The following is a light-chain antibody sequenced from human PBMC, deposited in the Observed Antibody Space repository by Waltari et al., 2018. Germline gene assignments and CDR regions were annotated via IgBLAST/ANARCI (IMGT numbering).Light chain of an antibody. Sequence: QSALTQPASVSGSPGQSITISCTGTSSDVGSYKLVSWYQQHPGKAPRHMIYADSNRPSGSSNRFSGYKSGNTASLTISGLQAEDEAAYYCCSYAGSSTVKFGEGTYLTVL. J-gene: IGLJ2*01. CDR1: SSDVGSYKL. CDR3: CSYAGSSTVK. V-gene: IGLV2-23*01. CDR2: ADS.